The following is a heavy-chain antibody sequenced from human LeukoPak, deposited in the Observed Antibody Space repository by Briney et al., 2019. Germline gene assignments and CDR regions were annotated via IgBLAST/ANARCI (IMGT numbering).Heavy chain of an antibody. CDR1: GGSISSSSYY. Sequence: SETLSLTCTVSGGSISSSSYYWGWIRQPPGKGLEWIGSIYYSGSTYYNPSLKSRGTISVDTSKNQFSLKLSSVTAADTAVYYCARLVVVPAAIDYWGQGTLVTVSS. CDR3: ARLVVVPAAIDY. J-gene: IGHJ4*02. CDR2: IYYSGST. D-gene: IGHD2-2*02. V-gene: IGHV4-39*01.